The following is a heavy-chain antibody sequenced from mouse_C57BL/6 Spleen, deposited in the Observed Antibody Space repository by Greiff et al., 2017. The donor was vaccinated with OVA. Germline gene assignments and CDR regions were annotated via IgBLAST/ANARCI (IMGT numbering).Heavy chain of an antibody. V-gene: IGHV6-3*01. J-gene: IGHJ4*01. Sequence: LQQSGGGLVQPGGSMKLSCVASGFTFSNYWMNWVRQSPEKGLEWVAQIRLKSDNYETHYAESVKGRFTISRDDSKSSVYLQMNNLRAEDTGIYYCTNDLPIDAMDYWGQGTSVTVSS. CDR2: IRLKSDNYET. CDR3: TNDLPIDAMDY. D-gene: IGHD5-5*01. CDR1: GFTFSNYW.